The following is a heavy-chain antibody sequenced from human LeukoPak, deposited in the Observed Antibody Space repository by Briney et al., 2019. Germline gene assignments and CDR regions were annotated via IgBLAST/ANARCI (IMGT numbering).Heavy chain of an antibody. J-gene: IGHJ4*02. CDR1: GFTFSSYA. CDR2: ISYDGSNK. CDR3: ARDGAEGYCSGGSCYSLYY. V-gene: IGHV3-30-3*01. D-gene: IGHD2-15*01. Sequence: TGRSLRLSCAPSGFTFSSYAMHWVRHAPGKGLEWVAVISYDGSNKYYADSVKGRFTISRDNSKNTLYLQMNSLRAEDTAVYYCARDGAEGYCSGGSCYSLYYWGQGTLVTVSS.